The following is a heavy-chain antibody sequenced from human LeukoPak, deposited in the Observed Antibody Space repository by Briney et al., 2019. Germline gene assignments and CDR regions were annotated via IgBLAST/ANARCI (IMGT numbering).Heavy chain of an antibody. CDR3: TRGSYGDYEY. CDR1: GFSFDAYT. J-gene: IGHJ4*02. D-gene: IGHD4-17*01. Sequence: GGSLRLSCAASGFSFDAYTMHWVRQAPGKGLEYVSAISSNGGSTYYANSVRGRFTISRDNSKNTLFVQMGSLRAEDMAVYYCTRGSYGDYEYWGQGTLVTVSS. V-gene: IGHV3-64*01. CDR2: ISSNGGST.